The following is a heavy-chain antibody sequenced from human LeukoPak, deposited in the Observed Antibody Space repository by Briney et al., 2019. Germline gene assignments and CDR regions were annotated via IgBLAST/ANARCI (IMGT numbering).Heavy chain of an antibody. D-gene: IGHD3-10*01. CDR2: MNPNSGNT. CDR3: AVTMVRGVIRAFDI. Sequence: ASVKVSCKASGYTFTSYDINWVRQATGQGLEWMGWMNPNSGNTGYAQKFQGRVTMTRNTSISTAYMELSSLRSEDTAVYYCAVTMVRGVIRAFDIWGQGTMVTVSS. V-gene: IGHV1-8*01. CDR1: GYTFTSYD. J-gene: IGHJ3*02.